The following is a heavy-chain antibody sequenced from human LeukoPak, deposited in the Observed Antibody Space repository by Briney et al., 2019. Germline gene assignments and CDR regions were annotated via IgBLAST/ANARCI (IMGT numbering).Heavy chain of an antibody. CDR2: ISYDGSNK. D-gene: IGHD3-3*01. CDR3: ARTELRFLEWLFPMGPFDY. Sequence: GGSLRLSCAASGLTFSGYDMHWVRQAPGKGLEWVAVISYDGSNKYYADSVKGRFTISRDNSKNTLYLQMNSLRAEDTAVYYCARTELRFLEWLFPMGPFDYWGQGTLVTVSS. V-gene: IGHV3-30*03. CDR1: GLTFSGYD. J-gene: IGHJ4*02.